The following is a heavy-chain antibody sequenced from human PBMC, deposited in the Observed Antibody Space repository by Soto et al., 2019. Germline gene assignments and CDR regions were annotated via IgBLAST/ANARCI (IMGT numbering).Heavy chain of an antibody. D-gene: IGHD1-26*01. Sequence: SVKVSCKASGGTFSSYTISWVRQAPGQGLEWMGRIIPILGIANYAQKFQGRVTITADKSTSTAYMELSSLRSEDTAVYYCARDMGATHYYYYGMDVWGQGTTVTVSS. CDR2: IIPILGIA. V-gene: IGHV1-69*04. J-gene: IGHJ6*02. CDR3: ARDMGATHYYYYGMDV. CDR1: GGTFSSYT.